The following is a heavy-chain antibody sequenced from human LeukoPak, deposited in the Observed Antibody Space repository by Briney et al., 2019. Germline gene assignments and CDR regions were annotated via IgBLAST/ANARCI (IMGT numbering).Heavy chain of an antibody. D-gene: IGHD2-21*01. CDR1: GRPISSYY. Sequence: SETLSLTCTVSGRPISSYYWRWIRQPPGEGVEGIGYIYYSGSTNYNPSLKSRFTISVDTSKNQFSLKRRSVTAAETAVYYCARVMMDYYYYYMDVWGKGTTVTISS. CDR2: IYYSGST. J-gene: IGHJ6*03. V-gene: IGHV4-59*01. CDR3: ARVMMDYYYYYMDV.